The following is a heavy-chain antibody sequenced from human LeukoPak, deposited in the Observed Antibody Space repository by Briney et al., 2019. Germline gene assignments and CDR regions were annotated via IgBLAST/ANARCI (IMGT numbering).Heavy chain of an antibody. Sequence: GGSLRLSCAASGFTVSSNYMSWVRQAPGKGLEWVSAISGSGGSTYYADSVKGRFTISRDNSKNTLYLQMNSLRAEDTAVYYCAKLGVVAADSTFDYWGQGTLVTVSS. J-gene: IGHJ4*02. CDR1: GFTVSSNY. CDR3: AKLGVVAADSTFDY. V-gene: IGHV3-23*01. CDR2: ISGSGGST. D-gene: IGHD2-15*01.